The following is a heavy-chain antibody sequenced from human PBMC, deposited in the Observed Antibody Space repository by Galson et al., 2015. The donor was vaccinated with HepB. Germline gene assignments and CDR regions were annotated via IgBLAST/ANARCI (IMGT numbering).Heavy chain of an antibody. Sequence: SLRLSCAASGFTFSSYSMNWVRQAPGKGLEWVSSISSSSSYIYYADSVKGRFTISRDNAKNSLYLQMNSLRAEDTAVYYCARDKVRPERYFDWLPPGWNEAYGMDVWGQGTTVTVSS. J-gene: IGHJ6*02. CDR2: ISSSSSYI. CDR3: ARDKVRPERYFDWLPPGWNEAYGMDV. CDR1: GFTFSSYS. D-gene: IGHD3-9*01. V-gene: IGHV3-21*01.